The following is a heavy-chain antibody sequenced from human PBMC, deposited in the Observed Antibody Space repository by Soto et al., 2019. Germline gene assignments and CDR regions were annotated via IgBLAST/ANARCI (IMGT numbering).Heavy chain of an antibody. D-gene: IGHD3-10*01. Sequence: GGSLRLSCAASGFTFSNYWMNWVRQAPGKGLEWVADIKQDGSEKHFVDSVKGRFTISRDNAKNSLYLQMNSPRAEDTAVYYCAGSVGGPGPYAFDIWGQGTMVTVSS. V-gene: IGHV3-7*03. CDR2: IKQDGSEK. CDR3: AGSVGGPGPYAFDI. CDR1: GFTFSNYW. J-gene: IGHJ3*02.